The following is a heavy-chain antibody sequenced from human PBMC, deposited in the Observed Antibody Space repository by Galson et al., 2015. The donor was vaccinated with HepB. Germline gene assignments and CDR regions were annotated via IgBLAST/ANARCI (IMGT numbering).Heavy chain of an antibody. J-gene: IGHJ6*02. CDR2: ISYDGSNK. CDR1: GFTFSSYG. D-gene: IGHD5-12*01. CDR3: AKDKTATTTIIYYYYGMDV. V-gene: IGHV3-30*18. Sequence: SLRLSCAASGFTFSSYGMHWVRQAPGKGLEWVAVISYDGSNKYYADSVKGRFTISRDNSKNTLYLQMNSLRAEDTAVYYCAKDKTATTTIIYYYYGMDVWGQGTTVTVSS.